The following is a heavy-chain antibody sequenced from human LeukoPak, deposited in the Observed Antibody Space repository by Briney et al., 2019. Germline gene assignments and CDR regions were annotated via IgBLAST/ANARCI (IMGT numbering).Heavy chain of an antibody. J-gene: IGHJ4*02. D-gene: IGHD1-1*01. CDR1: GGSISSYY. CDR3: ARDYNWWYFDY. V-gene: IGHV4-59*01. Sequence: SETLSLTCTVSGGSISSYYWSWIRQPPGKGLEWIGYIYYSGSTNYNPSLKSRVTISVDTSKNQFSLKLSSVTAADTAVYYCARDYNWWYFDYWGQGTLVTVSS. CDR2: IYYSGST.